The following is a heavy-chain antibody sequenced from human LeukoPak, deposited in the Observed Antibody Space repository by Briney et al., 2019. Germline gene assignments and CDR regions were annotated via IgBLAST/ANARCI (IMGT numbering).Heavy chain of an antibody. J-gene: IGHJ3*02. CDR2: IYYSGST. CDR3: AREDVGAFDI. Sequence: SETLSLTCTVSGGSISSSSYYWGWIRQPPGKGLEWIGSIYYSGSTYYNPSLKSRVTISVDTSKNQFSLKLSSVTAEDTAVYYCAREDVGAFDIWGQGTMVTVSS. V-gene: IGHV4-39*07. CDR1: GGSISSSSYY.